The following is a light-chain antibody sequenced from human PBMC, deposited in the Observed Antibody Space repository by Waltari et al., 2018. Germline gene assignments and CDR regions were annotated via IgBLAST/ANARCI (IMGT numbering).Light chain of an antibody. V-gene: IGLV2-14*01. CDR1: NSDVGGYNY. CDR2: DVS. Sequence: QSALTQPASVSGSPGQSITISCTGTNSDVGGYNYVSWYQQHPDKAPKLVIYDVSNRPSGVSNRFSGSKSGNTASLTISGLQAEDEADYYCSSYTSSRTHVVFGGGTKLTVL. J-gene: IGLJ2*01. CDR3: SSYTSSRTHVV.